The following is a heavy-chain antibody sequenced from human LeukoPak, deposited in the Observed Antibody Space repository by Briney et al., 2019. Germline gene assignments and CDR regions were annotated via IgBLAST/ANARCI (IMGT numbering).Heavy chain of an antibody. J-gene: IGHJ4*02. Sequence: GGSLRLSCAASGFTFSRYGMHWVRQAPGKGLEWVAVISNDGSDKHHADSVKGRFTISRDNSKNTVDLQMNSLRAEDTAVYYCTKWSGYGDSWGQGTLVTVSS. V-gene: IGHV3-30*18. D-gene: IGHD5-12*01. CDR2: ISNDGSDK. CDR1: GFTFSRYG. CDR3: TKWSGYGDS.